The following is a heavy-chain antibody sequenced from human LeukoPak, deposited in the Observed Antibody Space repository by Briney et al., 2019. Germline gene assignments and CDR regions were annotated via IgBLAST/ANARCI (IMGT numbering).Heavy chain of an antibody. J-gene: IGHJ4*02. CDR2: VYRSGSS. D-gene: IGHD6-19*01. Sequence: PSETLSLTCTVSGDSITTSSNYWGWLRHLPGKGLEWIGSVYRSGSSYYNPSLKSRVTISVDTSKNQFTLNLTSVTAADTAVYHCARRGTSGWAYYFDFWGPGSLHTVSS. CDR1: GDSITTSSNY. CDR3: ARRGTSGWAYYFDF. V-gene: IGHV4-39*01.